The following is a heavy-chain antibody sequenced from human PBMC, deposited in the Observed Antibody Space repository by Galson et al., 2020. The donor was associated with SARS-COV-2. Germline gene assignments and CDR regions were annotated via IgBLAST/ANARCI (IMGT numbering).Heavy chain of an antibody. Sequence: GGSLRLSCAASGFTFSSYGMHWVHQAPGKGLEWVAVIWYDGSNKYYADSVKGRFTISRDNSKNTLYLQMNSLRAEDTAVYYCARGIAAAGTFLGDKFDYWGQGTLVTVSS. J-gene: IGHJ4*02. V-gene: IGHV3-33*01. CDR1: GFTFSSYG. D-gene: IGHD6-13*01. CDR2: IWYDGSNK. CDR3: ARGIAAAGTFLGDKFDY.